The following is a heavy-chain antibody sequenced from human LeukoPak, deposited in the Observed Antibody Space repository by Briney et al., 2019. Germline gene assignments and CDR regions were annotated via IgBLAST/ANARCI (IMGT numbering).Heavy chain of an antibody. Sequence: GGSLRLSCAVSGFLFSHYTMTWVRQGPGKGLEWVSSINGSGDATLYADSVMGRFTISRDNAKDTVSLQMNNLRAEDTAVYYCAKSDCGSDGCKLLNYWGQGTLVIASS. V-gene: IGHV3-23*01. CDR1: GFLFSHYT. CDR3: AKSDCGSDGCKLLNY. D-gene: IGHD3-10*01. CDR2: INGSGDAT. J-gene: IGHJ4*02.